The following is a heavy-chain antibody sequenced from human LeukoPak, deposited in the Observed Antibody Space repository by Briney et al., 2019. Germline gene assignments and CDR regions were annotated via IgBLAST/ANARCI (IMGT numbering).Heavy chain of an antibody. V-gene: IGHV3-33*08. CDR2: IWYDGNNK. J-gene: IGHJ4*02. CDR3: ARDYYDSSGAYYEGGPPTAPPDY. D-gene: IGHD3-22*01. Sequence: PGGSLRLSCAASGFTFSRYAMHWVRQAPGKGLEWVTLIWYDGNNKYYADSVKGRFTISRDNSKNTLYLQMNSLRAEDTAVYCARDYYDSSGAYYEGGPPTAPPDYWGQGTLVTVSS. CDR1: GFTFSRYA.